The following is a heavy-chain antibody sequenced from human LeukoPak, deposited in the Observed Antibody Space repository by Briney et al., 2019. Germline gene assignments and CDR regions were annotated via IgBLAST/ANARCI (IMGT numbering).Heavy chain of an antibody. V-gene: IGHV4-59*01. Sequence: ASETLSLTCTVSGGSISSYYWSWIRQPPGKGLEWIGYIYYSGSTNYNPSLKSRVTISVDTSRNQFSLKLSSVTAADTAVYYCARDPGYDSSGYYFDYWGQGTLVTVSS. D-gene: IGHD3-22*01. CDR3: ARDPGYDSSGYYFDY. CDR2: IYYSGST. CDR1: GGSISSYY. J-gene: IGHJ4*02.